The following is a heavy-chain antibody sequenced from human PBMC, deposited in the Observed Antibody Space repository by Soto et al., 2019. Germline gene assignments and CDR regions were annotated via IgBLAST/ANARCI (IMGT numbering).Heavy chain of an antibody. V-gene: IGHV3-23*01. CDR3: AKGPLRTHCSSTGCYYGKPDDAFGI. D-gene: IGHD2-2*01. CDR1: GFTFSSYA. CDR2: ISGSGGST. Sequence: GGSLRLSCAASGFTFSSYAMSWVRQAPGKGLEWVSAISGSGGSTYYADSVKGRFTISRDNSKNTLYLQMNSLRAEDTAVYYCAKGPLRTHCSSTGCYYGKPDDAFGIWGQGTMVTVSS. J-gene: IGHJ3*02.